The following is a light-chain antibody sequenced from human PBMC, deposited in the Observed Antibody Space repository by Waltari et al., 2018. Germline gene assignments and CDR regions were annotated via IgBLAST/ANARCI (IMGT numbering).Light chain of an antibody. CDR3: QAWDSGVV. CDR2: QDS. J-gene: IGLJ3*02. CDR1: KLGDKY. Sequence: SYELTQPPSVSVSPGQTVSITCSGDKLGDKYVCWYQQKTGHSPEVVIYQDSLRPSGIPERFSGSNSENTATLTISGTQPVDDADYYCQAWDSGVVFGGGTKLTVL. V-gene: IGLV3-1*01.